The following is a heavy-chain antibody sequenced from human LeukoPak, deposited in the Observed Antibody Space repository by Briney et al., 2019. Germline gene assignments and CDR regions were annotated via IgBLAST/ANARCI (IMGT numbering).Heavy chain of an antibody. CDR2: INPSSGST. D-gene: IGHD3-22*01. V-gene: IGHV1-46*01. Sequence: ATVKVSCTSSGYTFTSYYIHWVRQAPGQGLEWMGIINPSSGSTTYAQKFQGRVTMTRDMSTSTVYMELSSLRSEDTAVYYCARDLDSSGLLHPSGPPTYYFDYWGQGNLVTVSS. CDR3: ARDLDSSGLLHPSGPPTYYFDY. J-gene: IGHJ4*02. CDR1: GYTFTSYY.